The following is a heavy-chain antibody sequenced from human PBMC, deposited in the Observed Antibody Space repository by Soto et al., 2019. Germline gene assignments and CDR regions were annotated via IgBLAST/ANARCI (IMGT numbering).Heavy chain of an antibody. CDR3: ARGLRADSSSSPLVN. CDR2: INHSGRT. Sequence: QEQLQQWGAGLLKPSETLSLTCAVYGGSFSGYYWSWIRQPPGKGLEWIGGINHSGRTNYNPSLKSRVAMSVDTSKNQFSLNVRSVTAADTAVYYCARGLRADSSSSPLVNWGQGTLVTVSS. CDR1: GGSFSGYY. D-gene: IGHD6-6*01. V-gene: IGHV4-34*01. J-gene: IGHJ4*02.